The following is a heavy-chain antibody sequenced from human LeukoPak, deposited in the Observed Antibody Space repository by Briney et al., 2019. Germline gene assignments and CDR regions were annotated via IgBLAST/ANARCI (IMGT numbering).Heavy chain of an antibody. CDR1: GGTFSSYA. Sequence: GASVKVSCKASGGTFSSYAISWVRQAPGQGLEWMGGIIPIFGTANYAQKLQGRVTITADESTSTAYMELSSLRSEDTAVYYCARGVRGVIITGWGQGTLVTVSS. CDR2: IIPIFGTA. CDR3: ARGVRGVIITG. D-gene: IGHD3-10*01. J-gene: IGHJ4*02. V-gene: IGHV1-69*01.